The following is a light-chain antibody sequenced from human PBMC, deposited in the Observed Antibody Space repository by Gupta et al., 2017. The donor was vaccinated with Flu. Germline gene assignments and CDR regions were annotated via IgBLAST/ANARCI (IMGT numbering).Light chain of an antibody. J-gene: IGLJ3*02. CDR1: RLGDRY. CDR3: QAWDSASLV. V-gene: IGLV3-1*01. CDR2: RDN. Sequence: SPGQTASISCSGDRLGDRYASWYQQRPGQSPVLVIFRDNKRPSGIPERFSGSNSGNTATLTISGTQAMDEADYYCQAWDSASLVFGGGTTLTVL.